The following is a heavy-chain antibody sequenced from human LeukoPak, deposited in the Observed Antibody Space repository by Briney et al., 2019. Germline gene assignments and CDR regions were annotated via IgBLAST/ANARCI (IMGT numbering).Heavy chain of an antibody. D-gene: IGHD7-27*01. CDR2: ISAYNDNA. CDR1: GFSFTHYG. V-gene: IGHV1-18*01. J-gene: IGHJ4*02. Sequence: ASVKVSCKASGFSFTHYGISWVRQAPGQGLEWMGWISAYNDNAHYAQGLEGRVAMTSETSTRTAYMELRSLRSDGTAMYYCARSTLGIEFDYWGQGSLVTVSS. CDR3: ARSTLGIEFDY.